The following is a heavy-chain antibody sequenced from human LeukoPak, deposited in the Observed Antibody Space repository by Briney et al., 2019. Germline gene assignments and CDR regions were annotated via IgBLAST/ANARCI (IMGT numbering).Heavy chain of an antibody. Sequence: GGSLRLSCAASGFSFNNFALHWFRQGPGKGLEWVGNIKQDGSDKNYMDSVKGRFTISRDNTKNSVYPQMSSLRAEDTAVYYCAREVWGPEYWGQGTLVTVSS. CDR1: GFSFNNFA. CDR3: AREVWGPEY. CDR2: IKQDGSDK. J-gene: IGHJ4*02. D-gene: IGHD1-14*01. V-gene: IGHV3-7*03.